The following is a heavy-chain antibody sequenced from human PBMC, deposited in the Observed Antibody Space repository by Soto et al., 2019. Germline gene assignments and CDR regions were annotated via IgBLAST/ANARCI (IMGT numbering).Heavy chain of an antibody. V-gene: IGHV3-9*01. CDR1: GFTFDDYA. J-gene: IGHJ1*01. D-gene: IGHD3-10*01. Sequence: EVQLVESGGGLVQPGRSLRLSCAASGFTFDDYAMHWVRQAPGKGLEWVSGISWNSGSIGYADSVKGRFTISRDNAKNSLYLQMNSLRAEDTALYYCAKDDSSGDKNFQHWGQGTLVTVSS. CDR3: AKDDSSGDKNFQH. CDR2: ISWNSGSI.